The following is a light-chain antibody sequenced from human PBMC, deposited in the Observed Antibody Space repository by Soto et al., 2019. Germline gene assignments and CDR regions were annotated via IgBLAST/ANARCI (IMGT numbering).Light chain of an antibody. Sequence: DIQMTHSPSSLSASAGDRVTITCRASQGISTYLNWYQQKPGKAPKLLIYAASTLQSGVPSRFSGSGSGTDFTLTISSLQPEDFATYYCQQLNSYPITFGQGTRLEIK. CDR2: AAS. V-gene: IGKV1-9*01. J-gene: IGKJ5*01. CDR3: QQLNSYPIT. CDR1: QGISTY.